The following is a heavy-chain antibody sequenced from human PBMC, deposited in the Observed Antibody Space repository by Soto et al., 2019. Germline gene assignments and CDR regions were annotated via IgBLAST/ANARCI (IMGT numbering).Heavy chain of an antibody. J-gene: IGHJ6*02. V-gene: IGHV3-74*01. CDR1: GFALSAYW. CDR2: SSSDGTMS. CDR3: ARGDSRVWTYDYHGMDF. Sequence: PGGSLRLSCAGSGFALSAYWMHWVRQAPGKGLVWISRSSSDGTMSDYADSVKGRFTISRDNAKSTVLLEMSSLRADGTAVYYCARGDSRVWTYDYHGMDFWGQGTTVTVSS. D-gene: IGHD3-16*01.